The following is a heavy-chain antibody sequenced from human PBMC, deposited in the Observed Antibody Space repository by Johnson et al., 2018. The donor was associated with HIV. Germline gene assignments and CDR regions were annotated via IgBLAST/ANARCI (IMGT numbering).Heavy chain of an antibody. Sequence: VQLVESGGGLAKPAWSPRLSCAASQFTFSSYYMNCVRQAPWNGLELVGQVNPNGGSKYLTDSGKDRFNISRDNAKNTLHLQMNSLKTEDTALYYCAKYYYDSSGRYMTYAFDMWGQGTMVIVSS. CDR2: VNPNGGSK. J-gene: IGHJ3*02. CDR1: QFTFSSYY. V-gene: IGHV3-25*03. CDR3: AKYYYDSSGRYMTYAFDM. D-gene: IGHD3-22*01.